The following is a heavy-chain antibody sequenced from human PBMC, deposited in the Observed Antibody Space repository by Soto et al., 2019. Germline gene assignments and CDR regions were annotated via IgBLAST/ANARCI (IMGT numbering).Heavy chain of an antibody. Sequence: QLQLQEAGPGLVKPSETLSLTCTASGDSIRSSSHYWAWIRQPPGKGLEWIGGFYYTGSPYYNPSLNSRVTISVDTSKNQFSLNLNSVTAADTAVYYCYINGYWGQGTLVTVSS. V-gene: IGHV4-39*01. CDR1: GDSIRSSSHY. CDR3: YINGY. J-gene: IGHJ4*02. CDR2: FYYTGSP. D-gene: IGHD2-8*01.